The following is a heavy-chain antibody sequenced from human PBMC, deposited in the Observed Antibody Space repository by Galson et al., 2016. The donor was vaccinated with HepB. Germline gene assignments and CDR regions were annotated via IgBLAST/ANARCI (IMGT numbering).Heavy chain of an antibody. J-gene: IGHJ1*01. D-gene: IGHD3-10*01. Sequence: SLRLSCAASGFTFYSYAMHWVRQAPGKGLEWLAVISSDGSKINNADSVKGRFTISRDNSKNTLYLQMNSLRGEDTAVYYCARSQARDVREVGGYFQHGGQGTLVTVSS. V-gene: IGHV3-30-3*01. CDR2: ISSDGSKI. CDR1: GFTFYSYA. CDR3: ARSQARDVREVGGYFQH.